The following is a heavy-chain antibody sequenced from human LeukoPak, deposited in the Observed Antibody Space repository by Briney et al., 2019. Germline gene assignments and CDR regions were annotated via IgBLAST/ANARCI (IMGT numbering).Heavy chain of an antibody. J-gene: IGHJ4*02. CDR2: IKQEGNEK. V-gene: IGHV3-7*01. CDR1: GFTFSSYW. CDR3: ARAGRVDYDILTGYHFDY. D-gene: IGHD3-9*01. Sequence: PGGSLRLSCAASGFTFSSYWMSWVRQAPGKGLEGVANIKQEGNEKYYVDSVKGRFTISRDNAKNSLYLQMNSLRAEDTAVYYCARAGRVDYDILTGYHFDYWGQGTLVTVSS.